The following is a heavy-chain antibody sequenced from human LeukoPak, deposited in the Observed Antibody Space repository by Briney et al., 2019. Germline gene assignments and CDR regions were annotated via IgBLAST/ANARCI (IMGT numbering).Heavy chain of an antibody. J-gene: IGHJ4*02. CDR3: ARWYYYGSSGYSAFDY. CDR2: INPNSGGT. CDR1: GYTFTGYY. Sequence: ASVKVSCKASGYTFTGYYMHWVRQAPGQGLEWMGWINPNSGGTNYAQKFQGRVTMTRDTSISTAYMELSRLRSDDTAVYYCARWYYYGSSGYSAFDYWGQGTLVTVSS. D-gene: IGHD3-22*01. V-gene: IGHV1-2*02.